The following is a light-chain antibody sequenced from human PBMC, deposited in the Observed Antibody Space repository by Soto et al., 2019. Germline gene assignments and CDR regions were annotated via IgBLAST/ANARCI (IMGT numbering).Light chain of an antibody. Sequence: EIVLTQSPGTLSLSPGERATLSCRASQSVSSSYLAWYQQKPGQAPRLLIYGASSRATGMPDRFSGSGSGKDFTLTISRLEPEDFEVYYCQQYCSSPMYTFGQGTRLEIK. CDR3: QQYCSSPMYT. CDR2: GAS. CDR1: QSVSSSY. V-gene: IGKV3-20*01. J-gene: IGKJ2*01.